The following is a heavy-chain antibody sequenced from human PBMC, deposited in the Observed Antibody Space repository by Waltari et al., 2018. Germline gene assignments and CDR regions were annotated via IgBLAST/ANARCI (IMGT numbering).Heavy chain of an antibody. CDR2: ISYDGGSK. J-gene: IGHJ4*02. V-gene: IGHV3-30-3*01. D-gene: IGHD2-21*01. CDR3: ATHLSSALLWAGR. CDR1: GLNFSRTA. Sequence: QVQLVESGGGLVQPGRSLSLPCEASGLNFSRTAMYWVRQAPGKGLDWVGLISYDGGSKYYAESVRGRFTISRDNSKDTLSLQMNNLRLEDTATYYCATHLSSALLWAGRWGQGTLVIVSS.